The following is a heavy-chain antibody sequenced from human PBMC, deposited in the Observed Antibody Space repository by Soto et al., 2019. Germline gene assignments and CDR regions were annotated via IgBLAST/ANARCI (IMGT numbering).Heavy chain of an antibody. Sequence: EVQLVESGGGLVQPGGSLRLSCEASGFTFSAYWMGWVRQAPGTGLQWVATIKTDGSEKYYVDSVTGRFTISRDNDKNSLYLQLYTLRAEDTGVYYCARPIRGSPEDGWGQGTTVTVSS. CDR2: IKTDGSEK. V-gene: IGHV3-7*05. J-gene: IGHJ6*02. CDR1: GFTFSAYW. CDR3: ARPIRGSPEDG. D-gene: IGHD1-20*01.